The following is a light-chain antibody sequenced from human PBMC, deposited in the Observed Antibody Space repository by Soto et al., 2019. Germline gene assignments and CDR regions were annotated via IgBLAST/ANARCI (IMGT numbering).Light chain of an antibody. CDR2: EGN. V-gene: IGLV2-23*01. Sequence: QSALTQPASVSGSPGQSITISCTGTSSDVGNYNLVSWYQQHPGKAPKLMIYEGNKRPSGVSNRFSGSKSGITASLTISGLQAEDEADYYCCSYAGSRTLVFGGGIKLTVL. CDR3: CSYAGSRTLV. CDR1: SSDVGNYNL. J-gene: IGLJ3*02.